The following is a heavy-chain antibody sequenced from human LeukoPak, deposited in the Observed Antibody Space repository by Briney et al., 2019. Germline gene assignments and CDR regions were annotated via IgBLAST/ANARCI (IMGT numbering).Heavy chain of an antibody. J-gene: IGHJ1*01. CDR1: GITFSTQN. D-gene: IGHD3-16*01. CDR3: VTDWPVW. V-gene: IGHV3-48*01. CDR2: ISTSGDTI. Sequence: QTGGSLRLSCTASGITFSTQNMNWARQAPGKGPEWLSYISTSGDTIYYADSVKGRFTVSRDNAKDSLYLEMNSLRAEDTAVYSCVTDWPVWWGQRTLVTVSS.